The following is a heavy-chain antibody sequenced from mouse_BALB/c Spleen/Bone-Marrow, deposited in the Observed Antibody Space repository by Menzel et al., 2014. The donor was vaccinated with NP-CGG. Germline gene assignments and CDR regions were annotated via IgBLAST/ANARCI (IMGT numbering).Heavy chain of an antibody. J-gene: IGHJ4*01. D-gene: IGHD1-2*01. Sequence: EVQLQQSGPGLVKPSQSLSLTCTVTGYSITSDYAWNWIRQFQGNKLEWMGYISYSSSTNYNPSLKSRISITRDTSKNXXXLXXXSVTAEDTATYYCARWDYGDYAMDYWGHGTSVTVSS. V-gene: IGHV3-2*02. CDR3: ARWDYGDYAMDY. CDR2: ISYSSST. CDR1: GYSITSDYA.